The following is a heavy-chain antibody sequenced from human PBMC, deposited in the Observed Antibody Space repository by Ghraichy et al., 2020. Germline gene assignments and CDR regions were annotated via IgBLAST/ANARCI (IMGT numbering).Heavy chain of an antibody. CDR1: GFTFGRYG. D-gene: IGHD5-18*01. CDR2: ISSLSRYI. V-gene: IGHV3-21*01. Sequence: GGSLRLSCAASGFTFGRYGMNWVRQAPGKGLEWVASISSLSRYIYYADSLKGRFTVSRDNAENSLHLQMNSLRAEDTAVYYCARDPETTVFGYGHVWGQGTQVTVSP. J-gene: IGHJ4*02. CDR3: ARDPETTVFGYGHV.